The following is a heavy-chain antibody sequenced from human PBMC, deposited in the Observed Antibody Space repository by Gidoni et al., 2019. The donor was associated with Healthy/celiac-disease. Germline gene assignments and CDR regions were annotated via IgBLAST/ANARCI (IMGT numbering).Heavy chain of an antibody. J-gene: IGHJ3*02. V-gene: IGHV3-53*02. CDR1: GFTVRSNY. Sequence: VQLVATGVGLIQPGGSLSLSCAAFGFTVRSNYMSWVRQAPGKGLEWVSVIYSGGSTYYADSVKSRFTISRDNSKNTLYLQMNSLRAEDTAVYYCARSQGPRRAFDIWGQGTMVTVSS. CDR3: ARSQGPRRAFDI. CDR2: IYSGGST.